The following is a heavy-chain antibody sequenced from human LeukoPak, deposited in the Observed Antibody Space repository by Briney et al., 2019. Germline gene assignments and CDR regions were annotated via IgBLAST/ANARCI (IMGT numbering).Heavy chain of an antibody. CDR3: AKVPTGVGSVSY. V-gene: IGHV3-30*18. J-gene: IGHJ4*02. CDR1: GFTFSSYG. Sequence: GGSLTLSCAASGFTFSSYGMHWLRPAPGQGLEWVTVIIRDGTNKNYADSVKGRLPLSTDYSSNTLYLQMNSLGTEDTAVYYCAKVPTGVGSVSYWGQGTPVTLSS. D-gene: IGHD3-10*01. CDR2: IIRDGTNK.